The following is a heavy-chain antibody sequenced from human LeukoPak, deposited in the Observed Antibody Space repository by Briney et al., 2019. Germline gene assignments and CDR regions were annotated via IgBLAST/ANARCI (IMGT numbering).Heavy chain of an antibody. CDR2: IKQDGSEK. Sequence: GGSLTLSCAASGFTFSSYWMSWVRQAPGKGLEWVANIKQDGSEKYYVDSVKGRFTISRDNAKDSLDLQMNSLRAEDTAVYYCASDLEYYYDSSGYLYWGQGTLVTVSS. J-gene: IGHJ4*02. CDR1: GFTFSSYW. V-gene: IGHV3-7*01. CDR3: ASDLEYYYDSSGYLY. D-gene: IGHD3-22*01.